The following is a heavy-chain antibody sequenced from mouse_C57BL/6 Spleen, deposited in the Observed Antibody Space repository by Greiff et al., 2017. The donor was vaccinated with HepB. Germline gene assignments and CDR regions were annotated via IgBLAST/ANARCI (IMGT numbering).Heavy chain of an antibody. CDR1: GFTFSDYY. CDR2: ISNGGGST. J-gene: IGHJ4*01. V-gene: IGHV5-12*01. Sequence: EVQVVESGGGLVQPGGSLKLSCAASGFTFSDYYMYWVRQTPEKRLEWVAYISNGGGSTYYPDTVKGRFTISRDNAKNTLYLQMSRLKSEDTAMYYCARHRVRYARDYWGQGTSVTVSS. D-gene: IGHD2-14*01. CDR3: ARHRVRYARDY.